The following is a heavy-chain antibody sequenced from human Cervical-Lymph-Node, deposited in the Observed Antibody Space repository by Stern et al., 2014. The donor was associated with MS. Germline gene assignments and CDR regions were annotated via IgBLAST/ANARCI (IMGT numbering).Heavy chain of an antibody. D-gene: IGHD4-17*01. J-gene: IGHJ5*02. CDR2: IYYSGST. V-gene: IGHV4-39*01. CDR3: ARHDGDYPNWFDP. CDR1: GGSISSSSYY. Sequence: QLQLQESGPGLVKPSETLSLTCTVSGGSISSSSYYWGWIRQPPGKGLEWIGSIYYSGSTYYNPSLKSRVTISVDTPKNQFSRKLSSVTAADTAVYYCARHDGDYPNWFDPWGQGTLVTVSS.